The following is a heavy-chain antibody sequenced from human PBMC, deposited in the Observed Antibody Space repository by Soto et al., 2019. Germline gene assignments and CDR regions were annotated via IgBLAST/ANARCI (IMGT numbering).Heavy chain of an antibody. D-gene: IGHD5-12*01. J-gene: IGHJ3*02. CDR3: ARELPGGWETNDAFDI. Sequence: GGSLRLSCAASGFTFSSYSMNWVRQAPGKGLEWVSSISSSSSYIYYADSVKGRFTISRDNAKNSLYLQMNSLRAEGTVVYYCARELPGGWETNDAFDIWGQGTMVTVSS. CDR2: ISSSSSYI. CDR1: GFTFSSYS. V-gene: IGHV3-21*01.